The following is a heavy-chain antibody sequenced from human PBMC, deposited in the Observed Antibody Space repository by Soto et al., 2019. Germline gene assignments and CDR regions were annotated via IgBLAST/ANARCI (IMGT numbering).Heavy chain of an antibody. D-gene: IGHD6-19*01. J-gene: IGHJ4*02. V-gene: IGHV3-30-3*01. CDR3: ARATYSSDWQHGY. CDR2: ITYDGSNK. Sequence: QVQLVESGGGVVQPGRSLRLSCAASGFTFSSYAMRWVRQAPGKAQEWVAVITYDGSNKYYADSVKSRFTISRDNSKNTLYLQMNSLRAEDTAVYYCARATYSSDWQHGYWGQGTLVIVSS. CDR1: GFTFSSYA.